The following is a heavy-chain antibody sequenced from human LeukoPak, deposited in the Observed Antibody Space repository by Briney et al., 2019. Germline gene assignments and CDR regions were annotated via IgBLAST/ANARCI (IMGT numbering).Heavy chain of an antibody. D-gene: IGHD3-10*01. J-gene: IGHJ4*02. Sequence: PGGSLRLSCAASGFTFSNYNMNWVRQAPGKGLEWVSYISSSSSTIYYADSVKGRFTISRDNAKNSLYLQMNSLRAEDTAVYYCARDHYYGSGSSYKDYWDQGSLVTVSS. CDR2: ISSSSSTI. V-gene: IGHV3-48*01. CDR1: GFTFSNYN. CDR3: ARDHYYGSGSSYKDY.